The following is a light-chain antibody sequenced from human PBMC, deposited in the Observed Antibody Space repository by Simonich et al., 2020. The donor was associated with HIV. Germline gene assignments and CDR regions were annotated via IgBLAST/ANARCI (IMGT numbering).Light chain of an antibody. CDR3: QQYYSYPS. V-gene: IGKV1-8*01. CDR1: QDISSY. Sequence: IQMTQYPSSLSASTGDRVTTPCRTSQDISSYLAWCQQKAGKAPRLLIYSVSTLQSGVPSRASGSQSGTYFTLTTSCLQSEDFATYHCQQYYSYPSFGQGTKAEIK. CDR2: SVS. J-gene: IGKJ1*01.